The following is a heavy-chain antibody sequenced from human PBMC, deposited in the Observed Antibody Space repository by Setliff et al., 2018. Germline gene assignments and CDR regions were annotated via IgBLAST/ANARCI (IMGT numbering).Heavy chain of an antibody. V-gene: IGHV3-11*04. Sequence: GGSLRLSCAASGFTFSNYYMTWIRQAPGKGLEWISYIHDSGNPTYYADSVKGRFTISRDNAKNTLYLQMNSLRAEDTAVYYCARVGATAQVIDYWGQGTLVTVSS. D-gene: IGHD5-12*01. CDR1: GFTFSNYY. CDR2: IHDSGNPT. J-gene: IGHJ4*02. CDR3: ARVGATAQVIDY.